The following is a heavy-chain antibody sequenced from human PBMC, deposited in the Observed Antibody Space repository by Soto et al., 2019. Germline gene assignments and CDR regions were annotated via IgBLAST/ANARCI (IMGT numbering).Heavy chain of an antibody. D-gene: IGHD2-15*01. J-gene: IGHJ4*02. V-gene: IGHV1-8*01. CDR1: GYTFTSYD. Sequence: GASVKVSCKASGYTFTSYDINWVRQATGQGLEWMGWMNPNSGNTGYAQKFQGRVTMTRNTSISTAYMELSSLRSGDTAVYYCARGQIYCSGGSCYGVYGFDYWGQGTLVTVSS. CDR3: ARGQIYCSGGSCYGVYGFDY. CDR2: MNPNSGNT.